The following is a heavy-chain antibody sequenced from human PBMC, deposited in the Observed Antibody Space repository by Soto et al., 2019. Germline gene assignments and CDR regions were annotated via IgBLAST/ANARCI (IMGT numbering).Heavy chain of an antibody. J-gene: IGHJ5*02. V-gene: IGHV1-8*01. CDR2: MNPNSGNT. CDR1: GYTFTSYE. CDR3: VRWGAVVAAPLGFDP. Sequence: QVQLVQSGAEVKKPGASVKVSCKASGYTFTSYEINWVRQATGHGLEWMGWMNPNSGNTGYAQKFQGRGTMTTTTAISTAYMELRSLRYEDTAIYCSVRWGAVVAAPLGFDPWGQGTLVSVPS. D-gene: IGHD2-15*01.